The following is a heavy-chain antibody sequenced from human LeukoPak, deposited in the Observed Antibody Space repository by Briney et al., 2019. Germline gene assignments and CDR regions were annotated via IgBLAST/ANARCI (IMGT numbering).Heavy chain of an antibody. D-gene: IGHD5-24*01. V-gene: IGHV3-74*01. CDR1: GFTFSSYW. J-gene: IGHJ4*02. Sequence: WGCLRLSCAASGFTFSSYWMHWVRQAPGKGLVWVSRINSDGSSTSYADSVKGRFTISRDNAKNTLYLQMNSLRAEDTAVYYCARERRDGYTNRGYWGQGTLVTVSS. CDR3: ARERRDGYTNRGY. CDR2: INSDGSST.